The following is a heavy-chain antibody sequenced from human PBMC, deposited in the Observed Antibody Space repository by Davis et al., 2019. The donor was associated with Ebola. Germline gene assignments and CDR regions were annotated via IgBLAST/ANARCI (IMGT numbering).Heavy chain of an antibody. V-gene: IGHV4-59*01. CDR1: GGSISSYY. D-gene: IGHD2-21*01. Sequence: GSLRLSCTVSGGSISSYYWSCIRQPPGKGLEWIGNIYYSGSPYYNPSLKSRVTMLVDTSKNQFSLNLSSVTAADTAVYYCARDRAYWAFDYWGRGTQVTVTS. CDR2: IYYSGSP. CDR3: ARDRAYWAFDY. J-gene: IGHJ4*02.